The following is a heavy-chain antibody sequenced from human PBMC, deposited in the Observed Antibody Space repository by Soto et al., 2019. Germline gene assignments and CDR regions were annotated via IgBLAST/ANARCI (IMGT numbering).Heavy chain of an antibody. V-gene: IGHV3-33*01. CDR1: GFTFSSYG. D-gene: IGHD3-3*01. Sequence: QVQLVESGGGVVQPGRSLRLSCAASGFTFSSYGMHWVRQAPGKGLEWVAVIWYDGSNKYYADSVKGRFTISRDNSKNTLYPQMNSLRAEDTAVYYCARDGTPYYDFWSGYFRQDYYYYYMDVWGKGTTVTVSS. J-gene: IGHJ6*03. CDR3: ARDGTPYYDFWSGYFRQDYYYYYMDV. CDR2: IWYDGSNK.